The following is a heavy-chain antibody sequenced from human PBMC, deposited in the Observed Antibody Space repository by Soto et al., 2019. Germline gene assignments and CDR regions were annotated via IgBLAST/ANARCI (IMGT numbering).Heavy chain of an antibody. Sequence: SETLSLTCAVSGGSISSGGYSWSWIRQPPGKGLEWIGYMYHSGSTYYNPSLKSRVTISIDRSKNQFSLKLSSVTAADTAVYYCARIIGLWSGYYTDYYYGMDVWGQGTTVTVSS. CDR1: GGSISSGGYS. D-gene: IGHD3-3*01. J-gene: IGHJ6*02. CDR3: ARIIGLWSGYYTDYYYGMDV. V-gene: IGHV4-30-2*01. CDR2: MYHSGST.